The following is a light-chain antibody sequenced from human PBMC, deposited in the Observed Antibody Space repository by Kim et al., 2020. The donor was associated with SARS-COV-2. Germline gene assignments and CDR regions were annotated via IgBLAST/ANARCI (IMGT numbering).Light chain of an antibody. V-gene: IGKV1-9*01. CDR3: QQLISYPLT. J-gene: IGKJ4*01. CDR1: QGISSY. CDR2: AAS. Sequence: DIQLTQSPSFLSASVGDRVTITCRASQGISSYLAWYQQKPGKAPKLLIYAASTLQSGVPSRFSGSGSGTEFTLTISSLQPEDFATYYCQQLISYPLTFGGGTKLEI.